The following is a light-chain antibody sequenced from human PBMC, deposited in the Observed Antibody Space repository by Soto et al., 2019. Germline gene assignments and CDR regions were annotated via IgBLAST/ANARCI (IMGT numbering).Light chain of an antibody. J-gene: IGKJ5*01. CDR3: QQYNKWPAEIT. V-gene: IGKV3-20*01. Sequence: SVLPPAPGTLSLSPVERATLSCRDSQRVSSGYVAWYQQKPGQAPRLLIYGASSRATGIPARFSGSVSGTEFTLTLSGLQSEESGGYYGQQYNKWPAEITGGQGTRLEIK. CDR2: GAS. CDR1: QRVSSGY.